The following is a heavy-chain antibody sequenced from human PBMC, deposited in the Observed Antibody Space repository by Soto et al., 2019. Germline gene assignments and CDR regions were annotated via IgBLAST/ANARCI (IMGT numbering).Heavy chain of an antibody. Sequence: SETLSLTCTVSGGSMRNYFWTWIRQPPGKGLEWIGYIHYSGTTSFFPSYNPSLRSRVTISEDTSKNQFSLKLLSVTTADPAVYFCAAGEASSRNLAPYYLDFWGQGTLVTVS. V-gene: IGHV4-59*01. CDR2: IHYSGTT. CDR1: GGSMRNYF. CDR3: AAGEASSRNLAPYYLDF. D-gene: IGHD6-13*01. J-gene: IGHJ4*02.